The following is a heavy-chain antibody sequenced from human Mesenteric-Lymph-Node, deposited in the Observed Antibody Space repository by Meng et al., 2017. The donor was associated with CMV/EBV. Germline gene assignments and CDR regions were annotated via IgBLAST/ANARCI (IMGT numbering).Heavy chain of an antibody. CDR3: ATERGGLDY. Sequence: SETLSLTCTVSGGSVNSGDYYWTWIRQSPGKGLEWIGYIYYSGSTNYNPSLKSRVTISLDTSKNQFSLRLSSVTAADSALYFCATERGGLDYWGQGTLVTVSS. J-gene: IGHJ4*02. CDR2: IYYSGST. V-gene: IGHV4-61*08. D-gene: IGHD2-15*01. CDR1: GGSVNSGDYY.